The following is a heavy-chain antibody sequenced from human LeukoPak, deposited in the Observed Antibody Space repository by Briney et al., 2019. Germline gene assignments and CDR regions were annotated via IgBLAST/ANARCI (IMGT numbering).Heavy chain of an antibody. D-gene: IGHD3-22*01. Sequence: SETLSLTCTVSGGSISTYYWTWIRQPPGKGLEWIGYIYYRGSTNYNPSLKSRVTISVDTSKNQFSLKVNSVTAADTAVYYCARAPDTSGYYYYFDYWGQGAQVTVSS. CDR1: GGSISTYY. CDR2: IYYRGST. J-gene: IGHJ4*02. CDR3: ARAPDTSGYYYYFDY. V-gene: IGHV4-59*01.